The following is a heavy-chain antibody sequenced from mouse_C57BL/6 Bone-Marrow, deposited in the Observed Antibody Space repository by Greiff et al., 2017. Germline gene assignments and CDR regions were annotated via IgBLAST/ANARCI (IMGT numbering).Heavy chain of an antibody. CDR2: IDPSDSYT. CDR1: GYTFTSYW. J-gene: IGHJ4*01. V-gene: IGHV1-50*01. Sequence: VKLVESGAELVKPGASVKLSCKASGYTFTSYWMQWVKQRPGQGLEWIGEIDPSDSYTNYNQKFKGKATLTVDTSSSTAYMQLSSLTSEDSAVYYCARDDYYARDYWGQGTSVTVSS. CDR3: ARDDYYARDY.